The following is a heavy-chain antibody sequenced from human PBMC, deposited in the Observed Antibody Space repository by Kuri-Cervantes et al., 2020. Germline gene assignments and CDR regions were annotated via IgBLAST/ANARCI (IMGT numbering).Heavy chain of an antibody. CDR1: GFTFSSYA. V-gene: IGHV3-23*01. J-gene: IGHJ4*02. D-gene: IGHD3-10*01. CDR2: ISGSGGST. Sequence: GESLKISFAASGFTFSSYAMSWGRQAPGKGPEWVSAISGSGGSTYYADSVEGRFTISRDNSKNTLYLQMNSLRAEDTAVYYCAKALVRVRGIIITAYDYWGQGTLVTVSS. CDR3: AKALVRVRGIIITAYDY.